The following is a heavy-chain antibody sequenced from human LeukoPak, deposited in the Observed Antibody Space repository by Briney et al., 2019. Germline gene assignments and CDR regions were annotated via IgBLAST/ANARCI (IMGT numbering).Heavy chain of an antibody. CDR2: INHSGST. V-gene: IGHV4-34*01. CDR1: GGSLSGYY. J-gene: IGHJ6*03. CDR3: ARDEGYSGDYYYYYIDI. Sequence: SETLSLTCAVYGGSLSGYYWSWIRQPPGKGLEWIGEINHSGSTNYNPSFKSRVTISVDTSKNQFSLRLSSVTAADTAVYYCARDEGYSGDYYYYYIDIWGKGTTVTISS. D-gene: IGHD3-22*01.